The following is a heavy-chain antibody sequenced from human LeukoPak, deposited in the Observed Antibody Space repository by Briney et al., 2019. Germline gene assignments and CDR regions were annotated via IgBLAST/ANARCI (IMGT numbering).Heavy chain of an antibody. CDR3: AREGGPDYDFWSGSQFDP. CDR2: IIPIFGTA. J-gene: IGHJ5*02. Sequence: ASVKVSCKASGGTFSSYAISWVRQARGQGLKWMGGIIPIFGTAKYAQKFQGRVTITADESTSTAYMELSSLGSEDTAVYYCAREGGPDYDFWSGSQFDPWGQGTLVTVSS. CDR1: GGTFSSYA. D-gene: IGHD3-3*01. V-gene: IGHV1-69*13.